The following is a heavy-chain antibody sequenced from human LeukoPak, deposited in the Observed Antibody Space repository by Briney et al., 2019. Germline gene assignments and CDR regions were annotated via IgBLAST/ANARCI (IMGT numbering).Heavy chain of an antibody. CDR2: ISAYNGNT. V-gene: IGHV1-18*01. Sequence: GASVKVSCKASGYTFTSYGISWVRQAPGQGLEWMGWISAYNGNTNYAQKLQGRVTMTTDTSTSTAYMELRSLRSDDTAVYYCARVSSSWFQGCWFDPWGQGTLVTVSS. D-gene: IGHD6-13*01. CDR1: GYTFTSYG. CDR3: ARVSSSWFQGCWFDP. J-gene: IGHJ5*02.